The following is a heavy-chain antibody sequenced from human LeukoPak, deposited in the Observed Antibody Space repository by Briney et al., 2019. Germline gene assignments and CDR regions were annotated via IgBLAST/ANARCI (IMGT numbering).Heavy chain of an antibody. Sequence: ASVKVSCKASGYTFTSYGISWVRQAPGQGLEWMGWISAYNGNTNYAQKLQGRVTMTTDTSTSTAYMELRSLRSDDTAVYYCARAREPGIAAAGLDPWGQGTLGTVSS. CDR1: GYTFTSYG. J-gene: IGHJ5*02. V-gene: IGHV1-18*01. D-gene: IGHD6-13*01. CDR3: ARAREPGIAAAGLDP. CDR2: ISAYNGNT.